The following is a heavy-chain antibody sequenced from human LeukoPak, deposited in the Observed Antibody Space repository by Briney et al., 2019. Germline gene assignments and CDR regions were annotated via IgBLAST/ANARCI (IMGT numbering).Heavy chain of an antibody. CDR1: GGTFSSYA. Sequence: GASVKVSCKASGGTFSSYAISWVRQAPGQGLEWMGGIIPIFGTANYAQKFQGRVTITTDESTSTAYMELSSLRSEDTAVYYCAREVYYYDSSGYRDYWGQGTLVTVSS. CDR3: AREVYYYDSSGYRDY. D-gene: IGHD3-22*01. V-gene: IGHV1-69*05. CDR2: IIPIFGTA. J-gene: IGHJ4*02.